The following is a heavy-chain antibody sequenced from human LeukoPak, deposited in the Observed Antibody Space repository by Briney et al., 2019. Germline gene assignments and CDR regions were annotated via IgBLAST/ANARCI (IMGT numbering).Heavy chain of an antibody. CDR1: GYTFTSYY. Sequence: ASVKVSCKASGYTFTSYYMHWVRQAPGQGLEWMGIINPSGGSTSYAQKFQGRVTMTRDTSTSTVYMELSSLRSEDTAVYYCARAVLISNSSSWYALFDYWGQGILVTVSS. D-gene: IGHD6-13*01. CDR2: INPSGGST. CDR3: ARAVLISNSSSWYALFDY. V-gene: IGHV1-46*01. J-gene: IGHJ4*02.